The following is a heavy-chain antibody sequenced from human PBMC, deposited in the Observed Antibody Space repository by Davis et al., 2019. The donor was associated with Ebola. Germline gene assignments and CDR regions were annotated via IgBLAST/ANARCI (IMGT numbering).Heavy chain of an antibody. Sequence: PGGSLRLSCAASGFTFGSYSMNWVRQAPGKGLEWVSSISSSSSYIYYADSVKGRFTISRDNAKNSLYLQMNSLRAEDTAVYYCAREEYYYDSSGYYHSFDYWGQGTLVTVSS. CDR2: ISSSSSYI. CDR1: GFTFGSYS. J-gene: IGHJ4*02. V-gene: IGHV3-21*01. CDR3: AREEYYYDSSGYYHSFDY. D-gene: IGHD3-22*01.